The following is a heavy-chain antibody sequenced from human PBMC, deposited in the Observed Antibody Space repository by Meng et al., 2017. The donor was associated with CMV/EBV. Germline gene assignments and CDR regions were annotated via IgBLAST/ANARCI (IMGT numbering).Heavy chain of an antibody. CDR3: ARRSVPPMYYDFWSGSGGGFDP. D-gene: IGHD3-3*01. J-gene: IGHJ5*02. CDR1: GFTFSSYW. Sequence: GGSLRLSCAASGFTFSSYWMHWVRQAPGKGLVWVSRINSDGSNTSYADSVKGRFTISRDNAKNTLYLQMNSLRAEDTAVYYCARRSVPPMYYDFWSGSGGGFDPWGQGTLVTVSS. V-gene: IGHV3-74*01. CDR2: INSDGSNT.